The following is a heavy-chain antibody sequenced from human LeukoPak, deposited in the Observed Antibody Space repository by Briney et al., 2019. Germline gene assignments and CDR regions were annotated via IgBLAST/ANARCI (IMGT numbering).Heavy chain of an antibody. D-gene: IGHD1-1*01. CDR3: ARDTLERRYFDY. CDR2: IYTSGST. V-gene: IGHV4-4*07. CDR1: GGSIRSYY. Sequence: SETLSLTCTGSGGSIRSYYWSWIRQPAGKGLEWIGRIYTSGSTNYNPSLKSRVTMSVDTSKNQFSLKLSSVTAADTAVYYCARDTLERRYFDYWGQGTLVTVSS. J-gene: IGHJ4*02.